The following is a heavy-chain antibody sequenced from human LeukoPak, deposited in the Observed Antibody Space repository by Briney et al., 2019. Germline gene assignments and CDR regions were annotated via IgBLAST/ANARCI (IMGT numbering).Heavy chain of an antibody. CDR3: ARDSGILTGTINWFDP. Sequence: SETLSLTCTVSGGSISSYYWSWIRQPPGKGLEWIGYIYYGGSTNYNPSLKSRVTISVDTSKNQFSLKLSSVTAADTAVYYCARDSGILTGTINWFDPWGQGTLVTVSS. J-gene: IGHJ5*02. CDR1: GGSISSYY. V-gene: IGHV4-59*01. CDR2: IYYGGST. D-gene: IGHD3-9*01.